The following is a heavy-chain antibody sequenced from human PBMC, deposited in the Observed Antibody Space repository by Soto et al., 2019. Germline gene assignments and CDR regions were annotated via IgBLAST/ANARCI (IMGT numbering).Heavy chain of an antibody. Sequence: SGGSLRLSCAASGFSFSTYGMNWVRQAPGKGPEWVSLIRGSGDSTYYADSVKGRFTISRDNSKNTLYLQMNSLRAEDTAVYYCAKSGDHKYYFDYWGQGTLVTVSS. CDR3: AKSGDHKYYFDY. V-gene: IGHV3-23*01. D-gene: IGHD5-12*01. CDR1: GFSFSTYG. J-gene: IGHJ4*02. CDR2: IRGSGDST.